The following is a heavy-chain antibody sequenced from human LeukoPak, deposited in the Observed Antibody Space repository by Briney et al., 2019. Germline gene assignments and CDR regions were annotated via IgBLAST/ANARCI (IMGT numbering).Heavy chain of an antibody. V-gene: IGHV3-23*01. CDR2: ISGSGGSS. CDR3: AKTAWADGYCSSTSCSFFNY. Sequence: GGSLRLSCAASGFTFSSYAMNWVRQAPGKGLEWVSAISGSGGSSYYADSVKGRFTISRDNSKNTLYLQMNSLRAEDTAVYYCAKTAWADGYCSSTSCSFFNYWGQGTLVTVSS. CDR1: GFTFSSYA. D-gene: IGHD2-2*01. J-gene: IGHJ4*02.